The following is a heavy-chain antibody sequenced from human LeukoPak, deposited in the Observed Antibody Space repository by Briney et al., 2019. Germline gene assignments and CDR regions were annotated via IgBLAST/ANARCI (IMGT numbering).Heavy chain of an antibody. CDR3: AKDRHIVVVTAFNYYYGMDV. D-gene: IGHD2-21*02. CDR2: ISGSGGST. J-gene: IGHJ6*02. Sequence: GGSLRLSCAASGFTFSSYWMSWVRQAPGKGLEWVSAISGSGGSTYYADSVKGRFTISRDNSKNTLYLQMNSLRAEDTAVYYCAKDRHIVVVTAFNYYYGMDVWGQGTTVTVSS. V-gene: IGHV3-23*01. CDR1: GFTFSSYW.